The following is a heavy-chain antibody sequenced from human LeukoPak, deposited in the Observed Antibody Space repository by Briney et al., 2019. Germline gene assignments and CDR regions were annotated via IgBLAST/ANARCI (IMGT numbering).Heavy chain of an antibody. Sequence: GASVKVSCKASGYTFTKYYMNWVRQAPGQGLEWMGIMHPTGDSTNYAQKFQGRVTLTRDTSISTAYMELSRLRSDDTAVYYCAREILYGLVLGNFDYWGQGTLVTVSS. CDR1: GYTFTKYY. CDR2: MHPTGDST. CDR3: AREILYGLVLGNFDY. J-gene: IGHJ4*02. V-gene: IGHV1-46*01. D-gene: IGHD6-19*01.